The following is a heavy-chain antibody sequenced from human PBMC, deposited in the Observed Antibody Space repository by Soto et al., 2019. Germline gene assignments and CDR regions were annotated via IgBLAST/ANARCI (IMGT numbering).Heavy chain of an antibody. D-gene: IGHD2-2*01. CDR2: INPNSGGT. Sequence: ASVKVSCKASGYTFTGYYMHWVRQVPGQGLEWMGWINPNSGGTNYAQKFQGWVTMTRDTSISTAYMELSRLRSDDTAVYYCARALGYCSSTSCYYYYYGMDVWGQGTTVTVSS. CDR1: GYTFTGYY. V-gene: IGHV1-2*04. J-gene: IGHJ6*02. CDR3: ARALGYCSSTSCYYYYYGMDV.